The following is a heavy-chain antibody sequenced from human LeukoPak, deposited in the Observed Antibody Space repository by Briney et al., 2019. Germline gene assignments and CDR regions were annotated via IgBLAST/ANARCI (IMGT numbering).Heavy chain of an antibody. J-gene: IGHJ4*02. V-gene: IGHV4-34*01. CDR3: ARGHTYYYDSSGYYYVYYFDY. D-gene: IGHD3-22*01. CDR1: GGSFSGYY. CDR2: INHSGST. Sequence: SETLSLTCAVYGGSFSGYYWSWIRQPPGKGLEWIGEINHSGSTNYNPSLKSRVTISVDTSKNQFSLKLSSVTAADTAVYYCARGHTYYYDSSGYYYVYYFDYWGQGTLVTVSS.